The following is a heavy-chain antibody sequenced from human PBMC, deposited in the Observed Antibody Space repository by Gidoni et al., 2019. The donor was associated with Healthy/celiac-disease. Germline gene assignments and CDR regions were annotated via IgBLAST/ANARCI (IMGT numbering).Heavy chain of an antibody. CDR1: GGSISSSSYY. D-gene: IGHD3-9*01. Sequence: QLQLQESGPGLVKPSETLSLTCTVSGGSISSSSYYWGWIRQPPGKGLEWIGSIYYSGSTYYNPSLKSRVTISVDTSKNQFSLKLSSVTAADTAVYYCARGQDDILTGYYYGPFDYWGQGTLVTVSS. CDR2: IYYSGST. J-gene: IGHJ4*02. V-gene: IGHV4-39*07. CDR3: ARGQDDILTGYYYGPFDY.